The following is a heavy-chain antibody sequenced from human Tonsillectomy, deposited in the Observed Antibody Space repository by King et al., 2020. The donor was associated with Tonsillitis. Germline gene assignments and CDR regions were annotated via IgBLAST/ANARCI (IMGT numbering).Heavy chain of an antibody. CDR3: ASPGGRNGDYVGNYFDY. D-gene: IGHD4-17*01. Sequence: VQLVESGGGVVQPGRSLRLSCAASGFTFSSYAMHWVRQAPGKGLEWVAVISYDGSNKYYADSVKGRFTISRDNSKNTLYLRMNSLRAEDTAVYYCASPGGRNGDYVGNYFDYWGQGTLVTVSS. CDR1: GFTFSSYA. J-gene: IGHJ4*02. CDR2: ISYDGSNK. V-gene: IGHV3-30*04.